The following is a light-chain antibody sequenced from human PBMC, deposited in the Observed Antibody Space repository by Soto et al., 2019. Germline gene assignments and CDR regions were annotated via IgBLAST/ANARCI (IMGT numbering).Light chain of an antibody. CDR2: DAS. V-gene: IGKV1-5*01. Sequence: DIQMTQSPSTLSASVGDRVTITCRASQSIGSFLAWYHQKPGKAPKLLIYDASSLESGVPSRFSGSGSGTEFTLTSSSLQPDDFATYYCQQYNSYSYTFGQGTKLKIK. CDR1: QSIGSF. CDR3: QQYNSYSYT. J-gene: IGKJ2*01.